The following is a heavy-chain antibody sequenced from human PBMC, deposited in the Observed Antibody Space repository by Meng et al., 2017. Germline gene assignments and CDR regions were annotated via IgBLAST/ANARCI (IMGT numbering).Heavy chain of an antibody. V-gene: IGHV3-69-1*01. Sequence: GESLKISCAASGFTFSDYYMNWVRQAPGKGLEWVSSISSSSTIYYADSVKGRFTISRDNAKNSLYLQMNSLRAEDTALYYCARDSGYSSSWSYYYGMDVWGQGTTVTVSS. CDR3: ARDSGYSSSWSYYYGMDV. CDR1: GFTFSDYY. D-gene: IGHD6-13*01. CDR2: ISSSSTI. J-gene: IGHJ6*02.